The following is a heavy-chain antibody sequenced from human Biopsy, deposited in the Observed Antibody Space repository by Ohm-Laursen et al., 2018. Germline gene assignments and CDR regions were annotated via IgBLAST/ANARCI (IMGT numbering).Heavy chain of an antibody. Sequence: ASVKVSCKGSGYTFPSYGISWVRQAPGQGLEWMGWISAYNGNRNYAQKFQGRVTMTTDTSTSTAYMELRSLRSDDTAVYFCAREEDNSGYDYYGMDVWGQGTTVTVSS. D-gene: IGHD3-22*01. CDR1: GYTFPSYG. J-gene: IGHJ6*02. V-gene: IGHV1-18*01. CDR3: AREEDNSGYDYYGMDV. CDR2: ISAYNGNR.